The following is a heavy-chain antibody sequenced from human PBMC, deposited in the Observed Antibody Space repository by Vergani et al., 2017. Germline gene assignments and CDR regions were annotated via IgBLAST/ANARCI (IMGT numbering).Heavy chain of an antibody. CDR1: GGSFSGYY. V-gene: IGHV4-34*01. Sequence: QVQLQQWGAGLLKPSETLSLTCAVYGGSFSGYYWSWIRQPPGKGLEWIGEINHSGSTNYNPSLKSRVTISVDTSKNQFSLKLSSVTAADTAVYYCARATTPYCSSTSCHGLRGGFGYWGQGTLVTVSS. J-gene: IGHJ4*02. CDR3: ARATTPYCSSTSCHGLRGGFGY. D-gene: IGHD2-2*01. CDR2: INHSGST.